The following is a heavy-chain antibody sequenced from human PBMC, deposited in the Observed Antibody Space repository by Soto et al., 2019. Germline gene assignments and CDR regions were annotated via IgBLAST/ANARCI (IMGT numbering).Heavy chain of an antibody. Sequence: ILSCAASGFTFTRYSMNWVRQAPGKGLEWVSSISSTTNYIYYADSMKGRFTVSRDNAKNSVYLEMNSLSAEDTALYYCARESEDLTSNFDYWGQGTLVTVSS. CDR1: GFTFTRYS. V-gene: IGHV3-21*01. CDR3: ARESEDLTSNFDY. J-gene: IGHJ4*02. CDR2: ISSTTNYI.